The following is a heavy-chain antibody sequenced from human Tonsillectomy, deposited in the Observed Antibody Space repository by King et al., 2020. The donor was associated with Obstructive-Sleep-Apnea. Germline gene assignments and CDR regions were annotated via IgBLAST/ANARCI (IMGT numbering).Heavy chain of an antibody. V-gene: IGHV3-23*04. J-gene: IGHJ4*02. CDR1: GLTFSTYD. CDR2: ISGSGAST. CDR3: TKDVGSNYYEGSSYFPLDY. Sequence: VQLVESGGGLVHPGGSLRLSCVASGLTFSTYDMNWVRQAPGKGLEWISGISGSGASTYYEDSVKGRFTISRDNSKNTLYLQMNSLRAEDTALYYCTKDVGSNYYEGSSYFPLDYWGQGTLLTVSA. D-gene: IGHD3-22*01.